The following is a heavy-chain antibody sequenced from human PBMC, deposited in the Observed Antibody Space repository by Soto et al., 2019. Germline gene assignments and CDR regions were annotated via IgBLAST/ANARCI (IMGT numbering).Heavy chain of an antibody. CDR2: ISNSSSTI. J-gene: IGHJ6*02. Sequence: GGSLRLSCAASGFTFSSYSMNWVRQAPGKGLEWVSYISNSSSTIYYADSVKGRFTISRDNSKNSLYLQMNSLRAEDTAVYYCAVTAAATNYYYYGMDVWGQGTTVTVSS. D-gene: IGHD6-13*01. V-gene: IGHV3-48*01. CDR3: AVTAAATNYYYYGMDV. CDR1: GFTFSSYS.